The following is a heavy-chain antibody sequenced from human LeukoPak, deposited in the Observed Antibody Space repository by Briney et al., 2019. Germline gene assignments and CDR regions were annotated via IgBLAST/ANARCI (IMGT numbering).Heavy chain of an antibody. D-gene: IGHD2-15*01. CDR2: ISSSSSYI. V-gene: IGHV3-21*01. Sequence: GGSLRLSCAASGFTFSSYSMNWVRQAPGKGLEGASSISSSSSYIYYAHSVKGRFTISRDNAKNSLYLQMNSLRADDTAVYYCARTYSGGSFPGPNWFDPWGQGTLVTVSS. CDR3: ARTYSGGSFPGPNWFDP. CDR1: GFTFSSYS. J-gene: IGHJ5*02.